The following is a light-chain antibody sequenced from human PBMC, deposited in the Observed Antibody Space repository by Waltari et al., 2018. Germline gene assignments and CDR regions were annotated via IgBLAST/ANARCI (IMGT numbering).Light chain of an antibody. CDR3: QEYGTSRT. J-gene: IGKJ1*01. Sequence: EIVLTQSPGTLSLSPGERATLSCRASQSVSSGYLAWYQQKPGQGPRLLIYDTSSRATGIPDRFSGSGSGTDFTLTISRLDPEDFAVYYCQEYGTSRTFGQGTKVEIK. CDR2: DTS. V-gene: IGKV3-20*01. CDR1: QSVSSGY.